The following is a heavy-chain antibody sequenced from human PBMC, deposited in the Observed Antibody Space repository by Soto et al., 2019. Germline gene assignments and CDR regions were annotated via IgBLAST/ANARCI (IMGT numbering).Heavy chain of an antibody. D-gene: IGHD3-3*01. J-gene: IGHJ4*02. Sequence: QVQLKESGPQLVKSSQALSLTCTVSGASISSGGSYCSWVPQRPGKGLEWIGYTFYSDSFSYTPSLKGRVVILADTSKNQFTLWLSSVTDAETAVYYCARAPESPPLFGVVRPYLFDFWGQGTLVTVSS. CDR3: ARAPESPPLFGVVRPYLFDF. CDR1: GASISSGGSY. V-gene: IGHV4-31*03. CDR2: TFYSDSF.